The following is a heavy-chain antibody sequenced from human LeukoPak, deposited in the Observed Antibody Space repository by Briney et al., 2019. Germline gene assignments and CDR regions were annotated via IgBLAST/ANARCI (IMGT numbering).Heavy chain of an antibody. CDR2: ISAYNGNT. CDR1: GYTFTSYG. V-gene: IGHV1-18*01. D-gene: IGHD3-10*01. J-gene: IGHJ4*02. Sequence: ASVKVSCKASGYTFTSYGISWVRQAPGQGLEWMGWISAYNGNTNYAQKLQGRVTMTTDTSTSTAYMELRSLRSDDTAVYYCARVFVEDYGSGSYYYFDYWGQGTLVTVSS. CDR3: ARVFVEDYGSGSYYYFDY.